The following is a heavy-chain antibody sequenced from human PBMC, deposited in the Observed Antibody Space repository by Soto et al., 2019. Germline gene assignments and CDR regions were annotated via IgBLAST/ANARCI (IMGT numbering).Heavy chain of an antibody. Sequence: EGSLRLSCAASGFTFSSYWMHWVRHAPGKGLVWVSRINSNGSSTSYADSVKGRLTISRDNVKNTLYRQMNSLRAEDTAVYYCARGGVGRYCSSTSCYTWVFEYWGQGT. J-gene: IGHJ4*02. CDR3: ARGGVGRYCSSTSCYTWVFEY. CDR1: GFTFSSYW. D-gene: IGHD2-2*02. V-gene: IGHV3-74*01. CDR2: INSNGSST.